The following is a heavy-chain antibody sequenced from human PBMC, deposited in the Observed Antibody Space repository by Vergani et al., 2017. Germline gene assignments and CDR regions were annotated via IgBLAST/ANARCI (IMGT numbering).Heavy chain of an antibody. Sequence: EVQLVQSGAEVKKPGESLKISCKGSGYSFTSYWIGWVRQMPGKGLEWMGIIDPCDSDTRYSPSFQGQVPSSADQSISTAYLQWSSLKASDTAMYYCARHHQRWLPVDAFDIWGQGTMVTVSS. CDR3: ARHHQRWLPVDAFDI. V-gene: IGHV5-51*01. D-gene: IGHD5-24*01. CDR2: IDPCDSDT. CDR1: GYSFTSYW. J-gene: IGHJ3*02.